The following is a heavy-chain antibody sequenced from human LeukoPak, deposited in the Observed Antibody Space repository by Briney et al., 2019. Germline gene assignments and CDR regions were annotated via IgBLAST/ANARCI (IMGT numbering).Heavy chain of an antibody. CDR2: INHSGRT. CDR1: GGSFSGYY. CDR3: ARYDSSGYYHYYYYGMDV. V-gene: IGHV4-34*01. Sequence: PSETLSLTCAVYGGSFSGYYWSWIRQPPGKGLEWIGEINHSGRTNYNPSLKSRVTISVDTSKNQFSLKLSSVTAADTAVYYCARYDSSGYYHYYYYGMDVWAKGPRSPSP. D-gene: IGHD3-22*01. J-gene: IGHJ6*02.